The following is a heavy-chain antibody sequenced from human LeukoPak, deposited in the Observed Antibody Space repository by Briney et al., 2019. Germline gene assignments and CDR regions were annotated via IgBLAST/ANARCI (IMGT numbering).Heavy chain of an antibody. CDR3: AXLSXVQQLVLFHXY. J-gene: IGHJ4*02. CDR1: GFTFSSYA. CDR2: ISGSGGST. D-gene: IGHD6-13*01. Sequence: GGSLRLSCAASGFTFSSYAMSWVRQAPGKGLEWVSAISGSGGSTYYADSVKGWFTISRDNSKNTLYLQMNSLRAEDTAVYYXAXLSXVQQLVLFHXYWGQGTXVTVS. V-gene: IGHV3-23*01.